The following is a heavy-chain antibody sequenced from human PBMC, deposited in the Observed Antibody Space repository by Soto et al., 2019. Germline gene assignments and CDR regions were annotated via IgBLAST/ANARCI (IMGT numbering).Heavy chain of an antibody. Sequence: PSETLSLTCTVSGGSISSATNYWTWIRQHPEKGLEWIGYISRSGSTYFSPSLKSRVSISVDTSTNQFSLRLSSLTAADTAVYYCARQIPPRGPNYYSFSDFYHGVFDPWGQGTLVTVSS. CDR2: ISRSGST. J-gene: IGHJ5*02. D-gene: IGHD3-10*01. CDR1: GGSISSATNY. CDR3: ARQIPPRGPNYYSFSDFYHGVFDP. V-gene: IGHV4-31*03.